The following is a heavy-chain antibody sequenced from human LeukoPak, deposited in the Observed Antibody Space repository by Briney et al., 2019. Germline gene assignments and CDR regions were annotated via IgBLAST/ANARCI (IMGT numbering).Heavy chain of an antibody. J-gene: IGHJ4*02. CDR2: INPNSGGT. D-gene: IGHD6-6*01. Sequence: GASVTVSCKASVYTFTGYYMRWVRQAPGQGLEWMGWINPNSGGTNYAQKFQGRVTMTRDTSISTAYMELSRLRSDDTAVYYCARDGDSSSLGYFDYWGQGTLVTVSS. CDR3: ARDGDSSSLGYFDY. V-gene: IGHV1-2*02. CDR1: VYTFTGYY.